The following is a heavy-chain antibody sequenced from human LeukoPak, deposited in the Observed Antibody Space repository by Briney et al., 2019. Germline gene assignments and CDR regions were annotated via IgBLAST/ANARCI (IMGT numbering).Heavy chain of an antibody. CDR3: ARDGYSSSWHDY. CDR1: GVTFSSYS. D-gene: IGHD6-13*01. J-gene: IGHJ4*02. CDR2: IRSSSSTI. Sequence: GGSLRLSCAASGVTFSSYSMNWVRQAPGKGLEWVSYIRSSSSTIYYADSVKGRFTISRHNAKNSLYLQRNILRAEDTAVYYCARDGYSSSWHDYGGQGTLVTVYS. V-gene: IGHV3-48*04.